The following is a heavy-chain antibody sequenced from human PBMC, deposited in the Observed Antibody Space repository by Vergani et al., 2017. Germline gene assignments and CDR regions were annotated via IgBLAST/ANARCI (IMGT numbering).Heavy chain of an antibody. D-gene: IGHD6-19*01. CDR3: ARTTMAGTWYYYGMDV. CDR2: IYTSGST. CDR1: GGSISSYY. V-gene: IGHV4-4*09. J-gene: IGHJ6*02. Sequence: QVQLQESGPGLVKPSQTLSLTCTVSGGSISSYYWSWIRQPPGKGLERIGYIYTSGSTNYNPSLKSRITISVDTSKNQFSLKLSSVTAADTAVYYCARTTMAGTWYYYGMDVWGQGTTVTVSS.